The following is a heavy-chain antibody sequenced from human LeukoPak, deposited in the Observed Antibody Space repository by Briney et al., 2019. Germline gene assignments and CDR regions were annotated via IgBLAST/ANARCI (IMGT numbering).Heavy chain of an antibody. D-gene: IGHD3-22*01. CDR3: ARDERYDSSGYPFDY. Sequence: ASVKVSCKASGYTFTGYFIHWVRQAPGRGLEWMGWINPNNGGTKYAQKFQDRVTMTRDTSISTAYMELSRLRSDDTAVYYCARDERYDSSGYPFDYWGQGTLVTVSS. CDR1: GYTFTGYF. J-gene: IGHJ4*02. V-gene: IGHV1-2*02. CDR2: INPNNGGT.